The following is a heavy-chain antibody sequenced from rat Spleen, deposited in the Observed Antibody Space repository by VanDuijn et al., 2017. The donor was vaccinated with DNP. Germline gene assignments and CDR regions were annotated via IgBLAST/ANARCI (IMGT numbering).Heavy chain of an antibody. CDR1: GYSITSNHK. D-gene: IGHD5-1*01. V-gene: IGHV3-3*01. CDR2: INNAGST. Sequence: EVQLQESGPGLVKPSQSLSLTCSVTGYSITSNHKWTWIRKFPGNELEWMGYINNAGSTNYNPSLKSQFSITRDTSKNQFFLQVNSVRNEDTATYYCAIQLGVFDYWGQGVMVIVSS. CDR3: AIQLGVFDY. J-gene: IGHJ2*01.